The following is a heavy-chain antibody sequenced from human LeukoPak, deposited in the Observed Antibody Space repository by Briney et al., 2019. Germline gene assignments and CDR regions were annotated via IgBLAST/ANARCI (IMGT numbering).Heavy chain of an antibody. J-gene: IGHJ4*02. Sequence: PGGSLRLSCAASGFTFSAYWMSWVRQTPGKGLEWVAKIKQDGSEIYYVDSVKGRFTISRDNAKNSLYLQVNSLRVEDTAVYYCARDGSPFDHWGQGTLVTVSS. V-gene: IGHV3-7*01. CDR3: ARDGSPFDH. CDR2: IKQDGSEI. CDR1: GFTFSAYW. D-gene: IGHD3-10*01.